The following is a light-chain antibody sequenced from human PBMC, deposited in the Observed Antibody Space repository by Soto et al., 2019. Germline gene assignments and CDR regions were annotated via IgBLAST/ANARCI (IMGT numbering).Light chain of an antibody. J-gene: IGKJ4*01. V-gene: IGKV3-15*01. CDR1: QSVSSN. CDR3: QQYNNWPSLT. Sequence: EIVMTQSPATLSVSPGGRATLSCRSGQSVSSNLAWYQQTPGQAPRLLIYGASIRATGIPARFSGSGSGTEFTLTVSSLQSEDFAVYYCQQYNNWPSLTFGGGTKVDIK. CDR2: GAS.